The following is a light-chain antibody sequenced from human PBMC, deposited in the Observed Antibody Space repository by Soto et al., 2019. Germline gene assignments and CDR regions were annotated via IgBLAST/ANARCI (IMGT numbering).Light chain of an antibody. J-gene: IGKJ1*01. V-gene: IGKV1-5*03. CDR3: QQYSTYPLT. Sequence: DIQMTQSPSTLSASVGDRVTITCRASQTISTLLAWYQQRPGKAPNLLIYKASSLESGVPSRFSGSGSGTEFTLTISSLQPDDVATYFCQQYSTYPLTFGQGTKVEVK. CDR2: KAS. CDR1: QTISTL.